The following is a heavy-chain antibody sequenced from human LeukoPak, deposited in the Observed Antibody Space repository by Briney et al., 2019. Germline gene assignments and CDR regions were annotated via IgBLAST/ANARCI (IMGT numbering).Heavy chain of an antibody. V-gene: IGHV1-24*01. CDR3: ATGLSGLRGYSGYDLNY. CDR2: FDPEDGET. Sequence: ASVKVSCKVSGYTLTELSMHWVRQAPGKGLEWMGGFDPEDGETIYAQKFQGRVTMTEDTSTDTAYMELSSLRSEDTAVYYRATGLSGLRGYSGYDLNYWGQGTLVTVSS. J-gene: IGHJ4*02. D-gene: IGHD5-12*01. CDR1: GYTLTELS.